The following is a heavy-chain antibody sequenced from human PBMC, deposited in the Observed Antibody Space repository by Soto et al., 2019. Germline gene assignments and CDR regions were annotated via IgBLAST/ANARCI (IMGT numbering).Heavy chain of an antibody. D-gene: IGHD6-13*01. Sequence: QVQLVQSGAEVKKPGSSVKVSCKASGGTFSSYTISWVRQAPGQGLEWMGRIIPILGIANYAQKFQGRVTITADNSTSTAYMELSSLRSEDTAVYYCARCIAGTNSNWFDPWGQGTLVTVSS. CDR1: GGTFSSYT. J-gene: IGHJ5*02. V-gene: IGHV1-69*02. CDR2: IIPILGIA. CDR3: ARCIAGTNSNWFDP.